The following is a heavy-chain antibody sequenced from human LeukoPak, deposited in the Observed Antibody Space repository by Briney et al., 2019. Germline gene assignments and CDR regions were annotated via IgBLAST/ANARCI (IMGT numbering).Heavy chain of an antibody. D-gene: IGHD3-22*01. CDR2: IYYSGST. V-gene: IGHV4-39*01. Sequence: PSETLSLTCTVSGGSISSSSYYWGWIRQPPGKGLEWIGSIYYSGSTYYNPSLKSRVTISVDTSKNQFSLKLSSVTAADTAVNYCARLTDYYDSSGSQTFDYWGQGTLVTVSS. J-gene: IGHJ4*02. CDR1: GGSISSSSYY. CDR3: ARLTDYYDSSGSQTFDY.